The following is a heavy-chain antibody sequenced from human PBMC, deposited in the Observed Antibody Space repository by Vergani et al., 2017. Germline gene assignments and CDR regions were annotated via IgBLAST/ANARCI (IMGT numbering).Heavy chain of an antibody. V-gene: IGHV6-1*01. J-gene: IGHJ5*02. D-gene: IGHD6-13*01. CDR2: TYYRSQWYN. Sequence: QVQLQQSGPGLVKPSQTLSLTCAISGDSVSSNSAAWNWIRQSPSRGLEWLGRTYYRSQWYNAYAVSVQSRIIINPDTSKNQFSLQLNSVTPEDTAVYYCARYAAGRGSCWFDPWGQGTLVTVSS. CDR3: ARYAAGRGSCWFDP. CDR1: GDSVSSNSAA.